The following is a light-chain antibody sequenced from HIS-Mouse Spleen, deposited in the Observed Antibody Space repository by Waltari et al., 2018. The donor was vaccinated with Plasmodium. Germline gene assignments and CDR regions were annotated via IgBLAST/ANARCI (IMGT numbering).Light chain of an antibody. CDR1: RSNIGSNT. Sequence: QSVLTQPPSASGTPGQRVTISCSGSRSNIGSNTVNWYQQLPGTAPNLLIYSNNPRPAGVPDRVSGSKSGTSASLAISGLQSEDEADYYCAAWDYSLNGYVFGTGTKVTVL. V-gene: IGLV1-44*01. CDR3: AAWDYSLNGYV. J-gene: IGLJ1*01. CDR2: SNN.